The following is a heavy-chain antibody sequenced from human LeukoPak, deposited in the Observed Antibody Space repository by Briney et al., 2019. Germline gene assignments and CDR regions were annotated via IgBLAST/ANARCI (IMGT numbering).Heavy chain of an antibody. D-gene: IGHD3-16*01. CDR2: IIPILGIA. CDR3: ARGLMGEPTLLGAFDI. Sequence: ASVKVSCKASGGTFSSYAISWVRQAPGQGLEWMGRIIPILGIANYAQKFQGRVTITADKSTSAAYMELSSLRSEDTAVYYCARGLMGEPTLLGAFDIWGQGTMVTVSS. CDR1: GGTFSSYA. J-gene: IGHJ3*02. V-gene: IGHV1-69*04.